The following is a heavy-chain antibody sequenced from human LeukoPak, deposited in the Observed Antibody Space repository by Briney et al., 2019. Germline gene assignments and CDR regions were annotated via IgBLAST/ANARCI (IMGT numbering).Heavy chain of an antibody. J-gene: IGHJ4*02. CDR2: IYTSGST. V-gene: IGHV4-4*07. CDR3: ARESDILTGYSTGVFDY. D-gene: IGHD3-9*01. Sequence: PSETLSLTCTVSGGSISSYYWGWIRQPAGKGLEWIGRIYTSGSTNYNPSLKSRVTMSVDTSKNQFSLKLSSVTAADTAVYYCARESDILTGYSTGVFDYWGQGTLVTVSS. CDR1: GGSISSYY.